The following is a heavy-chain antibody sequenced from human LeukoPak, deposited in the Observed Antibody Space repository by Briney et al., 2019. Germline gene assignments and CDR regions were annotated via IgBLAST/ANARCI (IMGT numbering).Heavy chain of an antibody. V-gene: IGHV4-59*08. Sequence: SETLSLTCTVSGGSISSHYWSWIRQPPGKGLEWIGYIYYSGSTNYNPSLKSRVTISVDTSKNQFSLKLSSVTAADTAVYYCARRRYYDSSGYLELAFDYWGQGTLVTVSS. CDR3: ARRRYYDSSGYLELAFDY. CDR2: IYYSGST. CDR1: GGSISSHY. J-gene: IGHJ4*02. D-gene: IGHD3-22*01.